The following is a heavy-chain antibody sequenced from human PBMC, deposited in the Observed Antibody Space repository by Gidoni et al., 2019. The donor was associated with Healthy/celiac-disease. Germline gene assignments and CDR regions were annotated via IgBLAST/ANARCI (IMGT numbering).Heavy chain of an antibody. CDR1: GFTFDDYA. Sequence: EVQLVESGGSLVQPGRSLRLSCAASGFTFDDYAMHWVRQAPGKGLEWVSGISWNSGSIGYADSVKGRFTISRDNAKNSLYLQMNSLRAEDTALYYCAKDRYSNYYYGMDVWGQVTTVTVSS. J-gene: IGHJ6*02. CDR3: AKDRYSNYYYGMDV. D-gene: IGHD4-4*01. CDR2: ISWNSGSI. V-gene: IGHV3-9*01.